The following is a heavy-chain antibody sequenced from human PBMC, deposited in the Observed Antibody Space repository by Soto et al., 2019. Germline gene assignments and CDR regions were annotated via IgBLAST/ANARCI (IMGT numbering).Heavy chain of an antibody. Sequence: GGSLRLSCAASGFTFSSYAMTWVRQAPGKGLEWVSAISGSGDSTYYADSVKGRFTISRDNSKNTLYLQMNSLRVEDTALYYCAKDPVFGATFPVWFDPWGQGTLVTVSS. CDR3: AKDPVFGATFPVWFDP. D-gene: IGHD3-3*01. V-gene: IGHV3-23*01. CDR1: GFTFSSYA. CDR2: ISGSGDST. J-gene: IGHJ5*02.